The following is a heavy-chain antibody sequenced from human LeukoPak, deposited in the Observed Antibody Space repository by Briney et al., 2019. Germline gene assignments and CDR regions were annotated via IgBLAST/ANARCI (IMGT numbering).Heavy chain of an antibody. Sequence: GGSLRLSCAASGFTFSHFGFHWVRQAPGRGLEWVAVIWSDGTNKYYGNSVKGRFTIHRDDSQNRVYLQMNNLRVDDTAIYFCAKDAQRGFDYSNSLEYWGQGSPVTVSS. D-gene: IGHD4-11*01. CDR3: AKDAQRGFDYSNSLEY. J-gene: IGHJ4*02. V-gene: IGHV3-33*03. CDR2: IWSDGTNK. CDR1: GFTFSHFG.